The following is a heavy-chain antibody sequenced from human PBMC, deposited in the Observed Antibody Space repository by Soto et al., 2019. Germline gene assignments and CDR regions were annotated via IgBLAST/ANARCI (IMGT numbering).Heavy chain of an antibody. J-gene: IGHJ4*02. CDR1: GYTFTSYY. Sequence: PSVKVSCKTSGYTFTSYYIHWVRQAPGQGLEWMGVINLTGDSTKYAQKFQDRVTMTRDTSTSTAYMELSSPRSGDTAVYFCAREDPNIAGFDFWGLGTPVTVSS. CDR2: INLTGDST. CDR3: AREDPNIAGFDF. V-gene: IGHV1-46*01.